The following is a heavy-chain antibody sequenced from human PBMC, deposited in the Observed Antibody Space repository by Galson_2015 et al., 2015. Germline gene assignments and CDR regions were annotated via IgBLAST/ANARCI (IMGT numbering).Heavy chain of an antibody. CDR3: AKDYYDSSGYEYFDY. Sequence: SLRLSCAASGFTFSSYAMSWVRQAPGKGLEWVSAISGSGGSTYYADSVKGRFTISRDNSKNTLYLQMNSLRAEDTAVYYCAKDYYDSSGYEYFDYWGQGTLVTVSS. V-gene: IGHV3-23*01. D-gene: IGHD3-22*01. CDR2: ISGSGGST. CDR1: GFTFSSYA. J-gene: IGHJ4*02.